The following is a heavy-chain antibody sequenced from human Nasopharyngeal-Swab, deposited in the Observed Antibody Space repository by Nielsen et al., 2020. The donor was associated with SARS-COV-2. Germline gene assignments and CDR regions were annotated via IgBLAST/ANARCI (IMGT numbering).Heavy chain of an antibody. D-gene: IGHD6-13*01. CDR2: INSDGSST. J-gene: IGHJ4*02. CDR3: ARYSSSWGFFDF. Sequence: GESLTISCAASGFTFSSYWMHWVRQAPGKGLVWVSRINSDGSSTSYADSVKGRFTISRDNAKKTLYLQMNSLRAEDTAVYYCARYSSSWGFFDFWGQGTLVTFSS. CDR1: GFTFSSYW. V-gene: IGHV3-74*01.